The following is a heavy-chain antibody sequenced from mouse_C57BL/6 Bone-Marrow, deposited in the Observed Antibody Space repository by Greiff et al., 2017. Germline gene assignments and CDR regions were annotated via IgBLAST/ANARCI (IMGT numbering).Heavy chain of an antibody. V-gene: IGHV7-4*01. CDR3: AKLHYYGSGYFDY. Sequence: EVQVVESGGGLVQPGASLRLSCAASGFAFTDYYMSWVRQPPGKAPEWLALIRNKAIGYTTEYTAAVKGRFTLSRANSQNILYPQMNTLRAEDSATYYSAKLHYYGSGYFDYCSEGTTLTASS. CDR2: IRNKAIGYTT. CDR1: GFAFTDYY. J-gene: IGHJ2*01. D-gene: IGHD1-1*01.